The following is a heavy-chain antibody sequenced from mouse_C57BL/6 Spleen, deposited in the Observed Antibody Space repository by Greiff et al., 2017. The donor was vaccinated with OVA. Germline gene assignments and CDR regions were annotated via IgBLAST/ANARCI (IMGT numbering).Heavy chain of an antibody. V-gene: IGHV1-80*01. CDR3: ARLHYSNPYWYFDV. CDR2: IYPGDGDT. Sequence: QVQLQQSGAELVQPGASVKISCKASGYAFSSYWMNWVKQRPGQGLEWIGQIYPGDGDTNYNGQFTRKATLTADKSSSTAYMQLSSLTSEVSAVYFCARLHYSNPYWYFDVWGTGTTVTVSS. CDR1: GYAFSSYW. J-gene: IGHJ1*03. D-gene: IGHD2-5*01.